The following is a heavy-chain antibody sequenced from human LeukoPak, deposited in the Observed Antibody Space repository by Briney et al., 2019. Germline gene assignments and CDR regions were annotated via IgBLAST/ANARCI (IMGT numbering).Heavy chain of an antibody. CDR3: ARCDFWSNYLDY. D-gene: IGHD3-3*01. CDR2: IKQDGSEK. V-gene: IGHV3-7*01. CDR1: GLTVSSYW. Sequence: GGSLRLSCAASGLTVSSYWMSWVRQAPGKGLEWVANIKQDGSEKYYVDSVKGRFTISRGNAKNSLYLQMNSLRADDTAVYYCARCDFWSNYLDYWGQGTLVTVSS. J-gene: IGHJ4*02.